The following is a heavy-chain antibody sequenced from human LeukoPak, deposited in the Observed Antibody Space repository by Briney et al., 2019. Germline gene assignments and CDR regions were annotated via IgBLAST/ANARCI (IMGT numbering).Heavy chain of an antibody. CDR2: ISWNSGSI. CDR3: AKGLYYDSSGYLGTFDY. CDR1: GFTFDDYA. D-gene: IGHD3-22*01. Sequence: GRSLRLSCAASGFTFDDYAMHWVRQAPGKGQEWVSGISWNSGSIGYADSVKGRFTISRDNAKNSLYLQMNSLRAEDTALYYCAKGLYYDSSGYLGTFDYWGQGTLVTVSS. V-gene: IGHV3-9*01. J-gene: IGHJ4*02.